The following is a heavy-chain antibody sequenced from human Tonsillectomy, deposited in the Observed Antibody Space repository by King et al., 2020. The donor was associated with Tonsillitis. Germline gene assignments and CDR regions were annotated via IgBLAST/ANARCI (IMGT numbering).Heavy chain of an antibody. J-gene: IGHJ4*02. V-gene: IGHV5-51*03. Sequence: QLVQSGAEVKKPGASLKISCKGSGYSFTSYWIGWVRQMPGKGLEWMGMIYPGDTDTRYRPSLQGQVTISADKSISTAYLQWSSLRASDTAIYYCARGGYDTLTGYYHNDYWGQGTLVTVSS. CDR3: ARGGYDTLTGYYHNDY. CDR2: IYPGDTDT. D-gene: IGHD3-9*01. CDR1: GYSFTSYW.